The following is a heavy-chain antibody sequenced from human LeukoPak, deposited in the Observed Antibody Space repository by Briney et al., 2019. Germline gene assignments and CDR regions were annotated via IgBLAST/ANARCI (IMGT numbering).Heavy chain of an antibody. CDR1: GFTFSNAW. V-gene: IGHV3-15*01. J-gene: IGHJ3*02. CDR3: TTPYSSSSRGAFDI. Sequence: GGSLRLSCAASGFTFSNAWMSWVRQAPGKGLEWVGRIKSKTDGGTTDYAAPVKGRFTISRDDSKNTLYLQMNSLKTEDTAVYYCTTPYSSSSRGAFDIWGQGTMVTVSS. D-gene: IGHD6-6*01. CDR2: IKSKTDGGTT.